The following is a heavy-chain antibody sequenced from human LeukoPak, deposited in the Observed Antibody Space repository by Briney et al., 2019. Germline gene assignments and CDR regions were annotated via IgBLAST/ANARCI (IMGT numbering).Heavy chain of an antibody. CDR1: GYTFTSYY. D-gene: IGHD2-21*01. Sequence: ASVKVSCKASGYTFTSYYMHWVRQAPGQGLEWMGIINPSGGSTSYAQKFQGRVTMTRDTSTSTVYMELSGLRSEDTAVYYCAREDVVRGAFDIWGQGTMVTVSS. CDR2: INPSGGST. V-gene: IGHV1-46*01. CDR3: AREDVVRGAFDI. J-gene: IGHJ3*02.